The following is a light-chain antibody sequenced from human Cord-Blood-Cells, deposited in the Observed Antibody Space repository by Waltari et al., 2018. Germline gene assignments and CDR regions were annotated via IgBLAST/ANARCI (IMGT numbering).Light chain of an antibody. CDR2: GAS. CDR3: QQYGSSSYT. V-gene: IGKV3-20*01. Sequence: EIVLTQSPGTLSLSPGDRATLSCRASQSVSSSYLAWYQPKPGQAPRLLIYGASSRATGIPDRFSGSGSGTDFTLTISRLEPEDFAVYYCQQYGSSSYTFGQGTKLEIK. J-gene: IGKJ2*01. CDR1: QSVSSSY.